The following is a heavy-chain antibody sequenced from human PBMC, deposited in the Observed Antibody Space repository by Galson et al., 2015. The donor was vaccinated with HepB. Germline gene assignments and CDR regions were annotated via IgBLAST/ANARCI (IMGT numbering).Heavy chain of an antibody. J-gene: IGHJ6*02. V-gene: IGHV1-2*04. CDR3: ARGSDRGIVVVPAPHYYGMDV. Sequence: SVKVSCKASGYTFTGYYMHWVRQAPGQGLEWMGWINPNSGGTSYAQKFQGWVTMTRDTSISTAYMELSRLRSDDTAVYYCARGSDRGIVVVPAPHYYGMDVWGQGTTVTVSS. D-gene: IGHD2-2*01. CDR2: INPNSGGT. CDR1: GYTFTGYY.